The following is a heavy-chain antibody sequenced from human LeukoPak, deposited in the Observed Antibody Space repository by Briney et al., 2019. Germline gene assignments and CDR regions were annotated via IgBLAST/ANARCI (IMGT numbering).Heavy chain of an antibody. CDR1: AFTVSSNY. J-gene: IGHJ4*02. V-gene: IGHV3-66*01. D-gene: IGHD5-24*01. CDR2: IFSGGTT. Sequence: GGSLRLSCAASAFTVSSNYMTWVRQAPGKGLEWVSVIFSGGTTYYADSLKGRFTMSRDTSRNTLYLQMNSLRAEDTAMYYCARKDDFNPIYWGQGTLVTVSS. CDR3: ARKDDFNPIY.